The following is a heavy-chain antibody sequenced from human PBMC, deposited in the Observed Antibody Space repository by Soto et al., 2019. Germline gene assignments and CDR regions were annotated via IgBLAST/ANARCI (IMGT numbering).Heavy chain of an antibody. Sequence: EVQVVESGGGLVKPGGSLRLSCAASGFTFTNAWMSWVRQAPGKGLEWIGRIKSKTEGGTTDYAAPVKDRFTNSRDDSKDTLYLQMNTLKTEDTAVYYCTTLGGAPGWDYWGQGTLVTVSS. D-gene: IGHD3-16*01. CDR1: GFTFTNAW. V-gene: IGHV3-15*01. J-gene: IGHJ4*02. CDR2: IKSKTEGGTT. CDR3: TTLGGAPGWDY.